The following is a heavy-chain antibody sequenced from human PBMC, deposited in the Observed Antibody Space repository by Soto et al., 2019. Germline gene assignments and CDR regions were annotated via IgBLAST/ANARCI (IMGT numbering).Heavy chain of an antibody. CDR3: AKRILDTDYGDYVDY. CDR2: ISGSGGST. V-gene: IGHV3-23*01. CDR1: GFTFSSYA. Sequence: EVQLLESGGGLVQPGGSLRLSCAASGFTFSSYAMSWVRQAPGKGLEWVSAISGSGGSTYYADSVKGRFTISRDNSKNTLYLQMNSRRAEDTAVYYCAKRILDTDYGDYVDYWGQGTLVTVSS. J-gene: IGHJ4*02. D-gene: IGHD4-17*01.